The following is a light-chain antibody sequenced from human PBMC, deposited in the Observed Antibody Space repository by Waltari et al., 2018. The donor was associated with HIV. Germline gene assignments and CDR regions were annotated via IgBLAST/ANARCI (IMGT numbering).Light chain of an antibody. CDR2: EVR. J-gene: IGLJ3*02. V-gene: IGLV2-14*01. Sequence: QSALTQPASVSGSRGQSITISCTGTSSDVGGYNYVSWYQHHPGKAPKLMIYEVRTRPSGVAHRFSASTFGNTASLTISGLQTDDEGDYYCSSYTTSDSVVFGGGTRLTVL. CDR3: SSYTTSDSVV. CDR1: SSDVGGYNY.